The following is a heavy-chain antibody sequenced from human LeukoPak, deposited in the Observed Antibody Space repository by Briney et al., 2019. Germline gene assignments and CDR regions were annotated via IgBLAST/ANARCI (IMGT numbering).Heavy chain of an antibody. D-gene: IGHD3-3*01. Sequence: SETLSPTCTVSGGSISSGDYYWSWIRQPPGKGLEWIGYIYYSGSTYYNPSLKSRVTISVDTSKNQFSLKLSSVTAADTAVYYCARDPGAITIFGVVIIGWFDPWGQGTLVTVSS. CDR3: ARDPGAITIFGVVIIGWFDP. CDR1: GGSISSGDYY. V-gene: IGHV4-30-4*01. CDR2: IYYSGST. J-gene: IGHJ5*02.